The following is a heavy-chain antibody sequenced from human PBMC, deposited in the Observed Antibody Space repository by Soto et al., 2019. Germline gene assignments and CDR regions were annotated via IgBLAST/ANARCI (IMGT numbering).Heavy chain of an antibody. CDR2: ISWNSGSI. D-gene: IGHD1-26*01. V-gene: IGHV3-9*01. J-gene: IGHJ6*02. CDR3: AKDIGYSGSYYYYYYYGMDV. Sequence: LSLTCAASGFTFDDYAMHWVRQAPGKGLEWVSGISWNSGSIGYADSVKGRFTISRDNAKNSLYLQMNSLRAEDTALYYCAKDIGYSGSYYYYYYYGMDVWGQGTTVTVSS. CDR1: GFTFDDYA.